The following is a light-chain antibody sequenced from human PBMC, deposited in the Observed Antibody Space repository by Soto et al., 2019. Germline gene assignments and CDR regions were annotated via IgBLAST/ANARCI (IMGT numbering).Light chain of an antibody. CDR2: GNS. J-gene: IGLJ1*01. CDR1: SSNIGADYD. V-gene: IGLV1-40*01. CDR3: QSYDSSLSGSGV. Sequence: QSVLTQPPSVSGAAGQRVTISCTGSSSNIGADYDVHWYQQLPGTAPKLLIYGNSNRPSGVPDRFSGSKSGTSASLAITGLQAEDEADYYCQSYDSSLSGSGVFGTGTKVTV.